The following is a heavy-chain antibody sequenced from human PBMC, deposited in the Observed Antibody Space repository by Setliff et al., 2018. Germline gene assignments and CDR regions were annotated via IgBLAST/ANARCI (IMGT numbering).Heavy chain of an antibody. CDR2: ISGSGDST. CDR3: ARFACSGGSCYLSSSDY. D-gene: IGHD2-15*01. J-gene: IGHJ4*02. V-gene: IGHV3-23*01. CDR1: GFTFSRYA. Sequence: GGSLRLSCVASGFTFSRYAMSWVRQAPGKGLEWVSAISGSGDSTFYADSVKGRFTISRDNSKNTLSLQMNGLRAEDTAVYYCARFACSGGSCYLSSSDYWGQGTLVTVSS.